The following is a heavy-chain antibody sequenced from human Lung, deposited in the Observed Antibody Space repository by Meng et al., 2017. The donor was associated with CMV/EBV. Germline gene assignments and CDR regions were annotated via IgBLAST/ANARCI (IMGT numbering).Heavy chain of an antibody. CDR2: ISCYDGDT. J-gene: IGHJ4*02. D-gene: IGHD6-19*01. CDR3: ARDPSNTSGRYAYFDY. V-gene: IGHV1-18*01. CDR1: GYTFTHHG. Sequence: VRRGQSGAEVKKPGASVRVSCKASGYTFTHHGISWIRQAPGQGLEWMGWISCYDGDTNYAQKLQGRVTMATDTSTNTAYMDLRGLRSDDTAVYYCARDPSNTSGRYAYFDYWGQGTLVTVSS.